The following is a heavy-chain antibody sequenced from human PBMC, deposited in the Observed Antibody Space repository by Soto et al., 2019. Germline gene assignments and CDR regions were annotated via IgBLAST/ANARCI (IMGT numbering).Heavy chain of an antibody. V-gene: IGHV4-34*01. CDR3: ARLYQSYPYCFDS. CDR2: INQFGST. CDR1: GGSLNDYY. D-gene: IGHD2-2*01. J-gene: IGHJ4*02. Sequence: QVQLQQWGAGLLKPSETLSLSCAVYGGSLNDYYWGWVRQPPGQGLESIGEINQFGSTHYNPSLRGRIAISLDTSKNQFSLKLNSVTAADSAIYYCARLYQSYPYCFDSWGQGTLVTVSS.